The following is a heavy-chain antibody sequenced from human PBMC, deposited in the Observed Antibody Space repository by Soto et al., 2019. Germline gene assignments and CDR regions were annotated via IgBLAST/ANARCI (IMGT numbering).Heavy chain of an antibody. V-gene: IGHV3-23*01. D-gene: IGHD3-10*01. CDR1: GFTFSSYA. J-gene: IGHJ4*02. CDR2: ISGSGGST. Sequence: EVQLLESGGGLVQPGGSLRLSCAASGFTFSSYAMSWVRQAPGKGLEWVSAISGSGGSTYYADSVKGRFTISRDNSKNTLYLQMNSLRAEDTAVYYCAKTMVRGVIKTPYFDYWGQGTLVTVSS. CDR3: AKTMVRGVIKTPYFDY.